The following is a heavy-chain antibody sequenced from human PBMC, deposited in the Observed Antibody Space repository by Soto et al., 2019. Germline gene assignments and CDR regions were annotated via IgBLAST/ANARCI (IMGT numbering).Heavy chain of an antibody. CDR3: VRAHAYTVGPTAFQGWFDP. CDR1: GGSVSTYY. V-gene: IGHV4-4*07. Sequence: QLQLQESGPGLVKPSETLSLTCTVSGGSVSTYYWSWIRQPAGKGLEWIGRVYSAGTSHYNPSLKSRVTMSVDTSKNQFALKLSSVTAADTAIYYCVRAHAYTVGPTAFQGWFDPWGHGTPVTVSS. J-gene: IGHJ5*02. D-gene: IGHD2-2*02. CDR2: VYSAGTS.